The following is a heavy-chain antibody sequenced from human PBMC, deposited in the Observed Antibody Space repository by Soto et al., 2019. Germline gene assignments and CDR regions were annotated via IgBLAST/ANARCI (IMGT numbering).Heavy chain of an antibody. CDR3: VGDGTMTFRDWFDP. V-gene: IGHV4-4*07. CDR2: IYATGTT. D-gene: IGHD1-1*01. CDR1: GASISGYY. J-gene: IGHJ5*02. Sequence: QVQLQESGPGLAKPSETLSLTCTVSGASISGYYWSWIRKSAGKGLEWIGRIYATGTTDYNPSLNSGVRKSVDTSKKHFALKLRSVTAADPSVYYCVGDGTMTFRDWFDPWGQGISVTVSS.